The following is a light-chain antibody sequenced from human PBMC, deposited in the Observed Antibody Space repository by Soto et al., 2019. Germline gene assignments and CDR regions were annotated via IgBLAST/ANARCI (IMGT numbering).Light chain of an antibody. CDR2: EVS. CDR1: SSDIGAYNY. Sequence: QSALTQPPSASGSPGQSVTISCTGTSSDIGAYNYVSWYQQHPGKVPKLMIYEVSKRPSGVPDRFSASKSGNTASLTVSGLQAEDEADYYCSSYTGSSALVFGGGTKLTVL. V-gene: IGLV2-8*01. CDR3: SSYTGSSALV. J-gene: IGLJ2*01.